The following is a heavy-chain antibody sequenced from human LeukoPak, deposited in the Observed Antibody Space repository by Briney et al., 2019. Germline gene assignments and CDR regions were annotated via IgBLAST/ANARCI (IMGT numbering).Heavy chain of an antibody. CDR2: ISTSSTYI. V-gene: IGHV3-21*01. D-gene: IGHD3-10*01. J-gene: IGHJ4*02. CDR3: ARLGPNLSPEYYYGSGSYAFDY. Sequence: GGSLRLSCVVSGFTFSDYNMNWVRQAPGKGLEWVASISTSSTYIYYADSMTGRFTISRDNAKNSLYLQMNSLRAEDTAVYYCARLGPNLSPEYYYGSGSYAFDYWGQGTLVTVSS. CDR1: GFTFSDYN.